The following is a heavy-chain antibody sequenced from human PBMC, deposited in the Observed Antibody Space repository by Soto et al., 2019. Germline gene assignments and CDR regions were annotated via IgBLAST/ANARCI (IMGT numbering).Heavy chain of an antibody. J-gene: IGHJ4*02. CDR1: GFTFSNAW. CDR2: IKSKTDGGTT. Sequence: PGGSLRLSCAASGFTFSNAWMNWVRQAPGKGLEWVGRIKSKTDGGTTDYAAPVKGRFTISRDDSKNTLYLQMNSLKTEDTAVYYCTTEPLIQYYDYVWGSYRREIDYWGQGTLVTVSS. CDR3: TTEPLIQYYDYVWGSYRREIDY. D-gene: IGHD3-16*02. V-gene: IGHV3-15*07.